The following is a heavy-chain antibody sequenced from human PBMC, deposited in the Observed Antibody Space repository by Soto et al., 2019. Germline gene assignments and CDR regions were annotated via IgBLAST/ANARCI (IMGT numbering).Heavy chain of an antibody. CDR3: ARGGYYSGSGSYLYYFDY. CDR2: IYYSGST. CDR1: GGSISSGDYY. Sequence: SETLSLTCTVSGGSISSGDYYWSWIRQPPGKGLEWIGYIYYSGSTYNNPSLKSRVTISVDTSKNQFSLKLSSVTAADTAVYYCARGGYYSGSGSYLYYFDYWGQGTLVTAPQ. J-gene: IGHJ4*02. V-gene: IGHV4-30-4*01. D-gene: IGHD3-10*01.